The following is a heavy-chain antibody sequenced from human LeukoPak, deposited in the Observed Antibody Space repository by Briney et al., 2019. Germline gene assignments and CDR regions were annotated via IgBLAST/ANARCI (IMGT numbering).Heavy chain of an antibody. D-gene: IGHD4-23*01. V-gene: IGHV1-18*01. CDR3: ARDFDYGGNTPFFDY. J-gene: IGHJ4*02. CDR2: ISAYNGNT. Sequence: ASVTVSCKASGYTFTSYGISWVRQAPGQGLEWMGWISAYNGNTNYAQTLQGRVTMTTDTSTSTAYMELRSLRSDDTAVYYCARDFDYGGNTPFFDYWGQGTLVTVSS. CDR1: GYTFTSYG.